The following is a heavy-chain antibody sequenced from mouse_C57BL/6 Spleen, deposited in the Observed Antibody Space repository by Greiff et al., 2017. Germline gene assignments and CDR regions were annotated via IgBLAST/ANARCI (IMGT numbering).Heavy chain of an antibody. Sequence: VQLQQPGAELVMPGASVKLSCKASGYTFTSYWMHWVKQRPGQGLEWIGEIDPSDSYTNYNQKFKGKSTLTVDKSSRTAYMQLSSLTSEDSAVYYCAKSDGSPGYWGKGTTLTVSS. CDR3: AKSDGSPGY. CDR1: GYTFTSYW. J-gene: IGHJ2*01. D-gene: IGHD1-1*01. V-gene: IGHV1-69*01. CDR2: IDPSDSYT.